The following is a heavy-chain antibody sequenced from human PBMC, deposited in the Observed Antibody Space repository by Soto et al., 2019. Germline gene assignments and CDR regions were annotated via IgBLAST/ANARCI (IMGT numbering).Heavy chain of an antibody. J-gene: IGHJ6*02. V-gene: IGHV1-46*01. D-gene: IGHD4-17*01. CDR2: INPSGGST. CDR3: ARDRYGDYAGQDYYYGMDV. Sequence: APVEVSCKASGYTLTSYYMHWVRQAPGQGLEWMGIINPSGGSTSYAQKFQGRVTMTRDTSTSTVYMELSSLRSEDTAVYYCARDRYGDYAGQDYYYGMDVWGQGTTVTVSS. CDR1: GYTLTSYY.